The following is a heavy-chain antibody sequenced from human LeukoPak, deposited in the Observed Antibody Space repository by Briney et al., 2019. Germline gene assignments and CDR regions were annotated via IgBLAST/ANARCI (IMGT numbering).Heavy chain of an antibody. CDR2: INHSGST. Sequence: SETLSLTCALYGGSFSGYYWSWIRQPPGKGLEWIGEINHSGSTNYNPSLKSRVTISVDTSKNQFSLKLSSVTAADTAVYYCAREDCSSTSCYFTIWGQGTMVTVSS. D-gene: IGHD2-2*01. J-gene: IGHJ3*02. CDR1: GGSFSGYY. CDR3: AREDCSSTSCYFTI. V-gene: IGHV4-34*09.